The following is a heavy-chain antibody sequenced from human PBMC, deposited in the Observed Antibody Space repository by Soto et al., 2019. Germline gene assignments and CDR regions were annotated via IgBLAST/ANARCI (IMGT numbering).Heavy chain of an antibody. CDR2: IYYSGST. V-gene: IGHV4-31*03. J-gene: IGHJ4*01. CDR3: AREWFVGQFDY. Sequence: SETLSLTCTVSGGSISSGGYYWSWIRQHPGKGLEWIGYIYYSGSTYYNPSLKSRVTISVDTSKNQFSLKLSSVTAADTAVYYCAREWFVGQFDYWGHGTLVTVSS. CDR1: GGSISSGGYY. D-gene: IGHD3-10*01.